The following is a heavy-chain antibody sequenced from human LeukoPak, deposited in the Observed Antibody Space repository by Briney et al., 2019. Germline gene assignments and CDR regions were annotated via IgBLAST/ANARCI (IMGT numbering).Heavy chain of an antibody. J-gene: IGHJ4*02. CDR1: GFTFISYA. CDR2: ISGRGDRT. V-gene: IGHV3-23*01. D-gene: IGHD2-21*02. CDR3: ARFQDCGGDCPFDY. Sequence: GGSLRLSSAASGFTFISYAMSWVRQGPGRGLEGLKWVSSISGRGDRTYYADSVKGRFTISRDNSKNTLYLQMNSLRAEDTAIYYCARFQDCGGDCPFDYWGQGTLVTVSS.